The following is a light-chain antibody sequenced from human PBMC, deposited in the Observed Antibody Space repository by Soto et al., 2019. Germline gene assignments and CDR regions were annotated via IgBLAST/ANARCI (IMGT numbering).Light chain of an antibody. CDR3: QQYGSSPRT. CDR1: QSVSSSY. Sequence: ESVLTQSRGTLSLSPGERSTLSCMASQSVSSSYLAWYQQKPGQAPRLLIYRASSRATGIPDRFSGSGSGTDSTLTISRLEPEDFAVYYCQQYGSSPRTFGQGTKVDIK. J-gene: IGKJ1*01. CDR2: RAS. V-gene: IGKV3-20*01.